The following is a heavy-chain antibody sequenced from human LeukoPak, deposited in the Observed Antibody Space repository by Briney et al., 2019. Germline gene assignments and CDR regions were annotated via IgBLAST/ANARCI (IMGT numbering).Heavy chain of an antibody. CDR1: GFTFSNAW. Sequence: GGSLRLSCAASGFTFSNAWMSWVRQAPGKGLEWVSYISSSSTIYYADSVKGRFTISRDNARNSLYLQMNSLRAEDTAVYYCARAQKYSYDAFDIWGQGTMVTVSS. CDR3: ARAQKYSYDAFDI. D-gene: IGHD4-11*01. V-gene: IGHV3-69-1*01. J-gene: IGHJ3*02. CDR2: ISSSSTI.